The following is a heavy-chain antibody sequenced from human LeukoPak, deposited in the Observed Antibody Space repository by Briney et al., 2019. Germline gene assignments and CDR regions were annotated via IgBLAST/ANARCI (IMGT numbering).Heavy chain of an antibody. CDR1: GFTFDDYA. J-gene: IGHJ5*02. CDR3: AKDPGSGSPRFDP. CDR2: ISWNSGSI. Sequence: GGSLRLSCAASGFTFDDYAMHWVRQAPGKGLEWVSGISWNSGSIGYADSVKGRFTISRDNAKNSLYLQMNSLRAEDTALYYCAKDPGSGSPRFDPWGQGTLVTVSS. V-gene: IGHV3-9*01. D-gene: IGHD3-10*01.